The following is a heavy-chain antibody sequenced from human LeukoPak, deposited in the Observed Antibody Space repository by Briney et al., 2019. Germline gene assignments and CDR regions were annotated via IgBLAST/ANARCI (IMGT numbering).Heavy chain of an antibody. CDR1: GFTFSSYG. CDR2: IWYDGSNK. D-gene: IGHD1-26*01. Sequence: PGGSLRLSCAASGFTFSSYGMHWVRQAPGKGLEWVAVIWYDGSNKYYADSVKGRFTFSRDNSKNTLYLQMNSLRAEDTAVYYCARDMSGSYPGIDYWGQGTLVTVSS. V-gene: IGHV3-33*01. J-gene: IGHJ4*02. CDR3: ARDMSGSYPGIDY.